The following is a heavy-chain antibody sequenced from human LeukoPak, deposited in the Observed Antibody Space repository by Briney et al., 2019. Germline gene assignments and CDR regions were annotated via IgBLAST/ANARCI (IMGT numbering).Heavy chain of an antibody. J-gene: IGHJ3*02. CDR2: ISSSSSYI. V-gene: IGHV3-21*01. D-gene: IGHD1-26*01. CDR3: ARALPSPLYSGSYADAFDI. CDR1: GFTFSSYS. Sequence: GGSLRLSCAASGFTFSSYSMNWVRQAPGKGLEWVSSISSSSSYIYYADSVKGRFTISRDNAKNSLYLQMKSLRAEDTAVYYCARALPSPLYSGSYADAFDIWGQGTMVTVSS.